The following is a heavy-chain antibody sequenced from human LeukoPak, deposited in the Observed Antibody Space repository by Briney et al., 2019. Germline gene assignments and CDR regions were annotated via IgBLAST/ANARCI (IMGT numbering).Heavy chain of an antibody. CDR3: AKISDSSGYYFYFDY. V-gene: IGHV3-23*01. D-gene: IGHD3-22*01. J-gene: IGHJ4*02. Sequence: GGSLRLSCAASGFTFSSYAMSWDRQAPGKGLEWVSAISGSGGSTYYADSVKGRFTISRDNSKNTLYLQMNSLRAEDTAVYYCAKISDSSGYYFYFDYWGQGTLVTVSS. CDR1: GFTFSSYA. CDR2: ISGSGGST.